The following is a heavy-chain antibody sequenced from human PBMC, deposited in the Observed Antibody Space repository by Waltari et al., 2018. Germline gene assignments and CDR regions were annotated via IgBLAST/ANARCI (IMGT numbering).Heavy chain of an antibody. CDR2: IYYGGST. V-gene: IGHV4-59*12. CDR1: GGSISSYY. J-gene: IGHJ4*02. CDR3: ATVSIAAAGTLGYFDY. Sequence: QVQLQESGPGLVKPSETLSLTCTVSGGSISSYYWSWIRQPPGKGLEWIGYIYYGGSTNSNPSPKSLVTISVDTSKNQFSRKLSSVTAADTAVYYCATVSIAAAGTLGYFDYWGQGTLVTVSS. D-gene: IGHD6-13*01.